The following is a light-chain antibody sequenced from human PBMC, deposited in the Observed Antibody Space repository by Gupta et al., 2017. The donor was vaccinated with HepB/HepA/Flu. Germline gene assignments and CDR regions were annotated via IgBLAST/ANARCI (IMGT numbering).Light chain of an antibody. J-gene: IGLJ3*02. CDR2: RNN. CDR3: SAWDSSLGAWV. CDR1: NNNVGNQG. Sequence: QAGLTQPPSVSKDLRQTATLTCTGNNNNVGNQGAAWLQQHQGHPPKLLSYRNNKRPSGISERFSASRSGNTVSLTITALQPEDEADYYCSAWDSSLGAWVFGGGTKLTVL. V-gene: IGLV10-54*04.